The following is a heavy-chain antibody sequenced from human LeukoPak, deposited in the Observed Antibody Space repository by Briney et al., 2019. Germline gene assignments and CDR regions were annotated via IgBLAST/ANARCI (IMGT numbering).Heavy chain of an antibody. J-gene: IGHJ5*02. D-gene: IGHD1-26*01. CDR2: FGAEDGET. V-gene: IGHV1-24*01. Sequence: ASVKVSCKASGYTLTELSMHWVRQAPGKGLEWMGGFGAEDGETIYAQTFKGRVTMTEDTSTDTAYIELSSLRSEETAVYYCPTQAFEIFSGSYGATWFDPWGQGTLVTVSS. CDR1: GYTLTELS. CDR3: PTQAFEIFSGSYGATWFDP.